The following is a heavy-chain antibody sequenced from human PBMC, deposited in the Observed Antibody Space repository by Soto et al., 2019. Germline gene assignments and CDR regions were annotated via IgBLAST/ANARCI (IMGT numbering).Heavy chain of an antibody. D-gene: IGHD1-26*01. Sequence: SETLSLTCTVSGVSITSHYWSWIRQSPGKGLEWIAYMHHSGSTNYNPSLKSRVTVSIDTSKNQFSLKLSSVTAADTAVYYCARLGGSYAVPHFDYWGQGTLVT. V-gene: IGHV4-59*08. CDR1: GVSITSHY. CDR2: MHHSGST. J-gene: IGHJ4*02. CDR3: ARLGGSYAVPHFDY.